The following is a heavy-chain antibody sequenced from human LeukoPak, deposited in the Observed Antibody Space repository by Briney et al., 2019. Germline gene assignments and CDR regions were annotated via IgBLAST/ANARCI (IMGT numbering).Heavy chain of an antibody. D-gene: IGHD6-19*01. CDR3: ARGQWQFDL. CDR2: VSSSGNII. Sequence: GGSLSLSCAASGFILSDYDINWVRQAPGKGLEWVSYVSSSGNIIYYADSVKGRSTISRDNAKNSLYLQMSSLRADDTAVYYCARGQWQFDLWGQGTLVTVSS. CDR1: GFILSDYD. J-gene: IGHJ5*02. V-gene: IGHV3-48*03.